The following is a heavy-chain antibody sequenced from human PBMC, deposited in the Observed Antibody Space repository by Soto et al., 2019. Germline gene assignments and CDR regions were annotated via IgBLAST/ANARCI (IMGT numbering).Heavy chain of an antibody. CDR2: IYYSGST. CDR1: GGSISGYY. V-gene: IGHV4-59*01. D-gene: IGHD3-9*01. CDR3: ARATLRYSFDY. Sequence: SETLSLTCTVSGGSISGYYWSWIRQPPGKGLEWIGYIYYSGSTSYNPSLKSRLTISVDTSKNQFSLRLTSVTAADTAVYYCARATLRYSFDYWGQGTLVTVSS. J-gene: IGHJ4*02.